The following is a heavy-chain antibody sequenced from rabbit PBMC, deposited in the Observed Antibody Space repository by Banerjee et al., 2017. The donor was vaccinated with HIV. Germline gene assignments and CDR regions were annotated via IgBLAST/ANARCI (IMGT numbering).Heavy chain of an antibody. CDR1: GFSFSNKCV. J-gene: IGHJ4*01. CDR2: INTSSGNT. V-gene: IGHV1S45*01. CDR3: ASEYVGYGGYGLNL. Sequence: QEQLEESGGDLVKPEGSLTLTCTASGFSFSNKCVMCWVRQAPGKGLEWIACINTSSGNTVYASWAKGRFTISKTSSTTVTLQMTSLTAADTATYFCASEYVGYGGYGLNLWGPGTLVTVS. D-gene: IGHD6-1*01.